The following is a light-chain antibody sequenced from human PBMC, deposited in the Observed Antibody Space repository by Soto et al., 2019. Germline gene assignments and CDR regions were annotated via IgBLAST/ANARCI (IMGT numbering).Light chain of an antibody. CDR3: TAYVGNDIWV. Sequence: QSALTQPPSASGSPGQSVTISCTGTSSDVGAYNYVSWYRQYPGKAPKLMIYEVTKRPSGVPDRFSGSKSGNTASLTVSGLQAEDEAEYYCTAYVGNDIWVFGGGTQLTVL. V-gene: IGLV2-8*01. J-gene: IGLJ3*02. CDR1: SSDVGAYNY. CDR2: EVT.